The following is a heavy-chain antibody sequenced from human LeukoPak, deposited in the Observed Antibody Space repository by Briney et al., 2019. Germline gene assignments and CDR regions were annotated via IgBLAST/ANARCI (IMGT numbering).Heavy chain of an antibody. CDR3: ARGKIVVVTAIHDAFDI. V-gene: IGHV4-31*03. J-gene: IGHJ3*02. D-gene: IGHD2-21*02. Sequence: PSQTLSLTCTVSGGSISSGGYYWSWIRQHPGKGLEWIGHIYYSGSTYYNPSLKSRVTISVDTSKNQLSLKLSSVTAADTAVYYCARGKIVVVTAIHDAFDIWGQGTMVTVSS. CDR1: GGSISSGGYY. CDR2: IYYSGST.